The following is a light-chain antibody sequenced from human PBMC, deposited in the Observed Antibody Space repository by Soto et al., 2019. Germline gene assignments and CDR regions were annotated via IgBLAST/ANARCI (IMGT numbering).Light chain of an antibody. CDR2: GAS. J-gene: IGKJ1*01. V-gene: IGKV3-15*01. Sequence: EIVMTQSPATLSVSPGERSTLSFRASQSVSINLAWFQQRPGQAPRLIIHGASTRATGIPARFSGSGSGTEFTLTISSLQSEDLAVYYCQQYNDWPRTFGQGTKVDIK. CDR1: QSVSIN. CDR3: QQYNDWPRT.